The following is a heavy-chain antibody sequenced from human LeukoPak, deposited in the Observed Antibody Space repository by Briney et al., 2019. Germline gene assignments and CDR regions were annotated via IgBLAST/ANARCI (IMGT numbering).Heavy chain of an antibody. J-gene: IGHJ4*02. CDR3: ARGRPHGNDY. Sequence: GGSLRLSCAASGFTFDDYGMSWVRHAPGKGLEWVSGINWNGGSTGYADSVKGRFSISRDNAKNTLYLQMNSLRVEDTAVYYCARGRPHGNDYWGQGTLVTVSS. CDR1: GFTFDDYG. CDR2: INWNGGST. D-gene: IGHD4-23*01. V-gene: IGHV3-20*04.